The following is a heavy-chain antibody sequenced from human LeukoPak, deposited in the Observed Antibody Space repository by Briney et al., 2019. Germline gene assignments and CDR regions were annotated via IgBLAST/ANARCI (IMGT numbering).Heavy chain of an antibody. D-gene: IGHD1-1*01. Sequence: PSETLSLTCTVSGGSISSSSYYWGWIRQPPGEGPEWIGSISYSGRTHYNPSLKSRVSISVDTSKNQFSLNLSSVTAADTAVYYCARKKTGATNGLGVWGQGTTVTVSS. CDR2: ISYSGRT. CDR3: ARKKTGATNGLGV. J-gene: IGHJ6*02. V-gene: IGHV4-39*01. CDR1: GGSISSSSYY.